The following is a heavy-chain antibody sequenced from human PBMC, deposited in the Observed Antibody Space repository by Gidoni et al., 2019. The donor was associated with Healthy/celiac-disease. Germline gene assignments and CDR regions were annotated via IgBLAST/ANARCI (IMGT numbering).Heavy chain of an antibody. V-gene: IGHV5-51*01. CDR2: IDPGDSDT. Sequence: EVQLVQSGAEVKKPGESLKISCTGSGYSFTSYWIGWVRQMPGKGLEWMGIIDPGDSDTRYSPSFQGQVTIAADKSISTAYLQWSSLKASDTAMYYCARPNGSSSYYYGMDVWGQGTTVTVSS. D-gene: IGHD1-1*01. J-gene: IGHJ6*02. CDR1: GYSFTSYW. CDR3: ARPNGSSSYYYGMDV.